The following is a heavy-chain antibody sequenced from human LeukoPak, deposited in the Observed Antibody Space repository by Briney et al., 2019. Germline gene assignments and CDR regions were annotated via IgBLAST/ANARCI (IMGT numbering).Heavy chain of an antibody. CDR1: GFTFDDYS. CDR3: AKFIAAPFYFDY. J-gene: IGHJ4*02. V-gene: IGHV3-21*01. D-gene: IGHD6-13*01. CDR2: ISSRSSYI. Sequence: GGSPRLSCAASGFTFDDYSMNWVRQAPGKGLEWVSSISSRSSYIFYADSVKGRFSISRDNAKNSLYLQMNSLRAEDTAVYYCAKFIAAPFYFDYWGQGTLVTVSS.